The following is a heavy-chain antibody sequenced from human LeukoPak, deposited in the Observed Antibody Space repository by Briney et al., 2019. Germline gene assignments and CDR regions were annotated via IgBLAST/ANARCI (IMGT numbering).Heavy chain of an antibody. CDR3: ARDQNDFWSGSPVY. J-gene: IGHJ4*02. CDR2: IYTSGST. CDR1: GGSISSGSYY. D-gene: IGHD3-3*01. Sequence: PSETLSLTCTVSGGSISSGSYYWSWIRQPAGKGLEWIGRIYTSGSTNYNPPLKSRVTISVDTSKNQFSLKLSSVTAADTAVYYCARDQNDFWSGSPVYWGQGTLVTVSS. V-gene: IGHV4-61*02.